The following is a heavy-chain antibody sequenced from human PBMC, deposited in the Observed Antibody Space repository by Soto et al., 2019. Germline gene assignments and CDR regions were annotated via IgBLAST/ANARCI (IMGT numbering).Heavy chain of an antibody. CDR2: IWYDGSNK. V-gene: IGHV3-33*01. J-gene: IGHJ4*02. Sequence: GGSLRLSCAASGFTFSSYGMHWVRQAPGKGLEWVAVIWYDGSNKYYADSVKGRFTISRDNSKNTLYLQMNSLRAEDTAVYYCARDGGSSSLRLYFDYWGQGTLVTVSS. CDR3: ARDGGSSSLRLYFDY. CDR1: GFTFSSYG. D-gene: IGHD6-6*01.